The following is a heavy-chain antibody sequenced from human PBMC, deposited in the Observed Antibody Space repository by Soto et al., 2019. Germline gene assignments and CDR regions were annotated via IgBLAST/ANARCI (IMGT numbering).Heavy chain of an antibody. CDR1: GYTFTGCY. D-gene: IGHD2-2*01. CDR2: INPNSGGT. J-gene: IGHJ6*02. V-gene: IGHV1-2*02. CDR3: AALPLPAAMRYYYGMDV. Sequence: ASVKVSCKASGYTFTGCYMHWVRQAPGQGLEWMGWINPNSGGTNYAQKFQGRVTMTRDTSISTAYMELSRLRSDDTAVYYCAALPLPAAMRYYYGMDVWGQGTTVTVSS.